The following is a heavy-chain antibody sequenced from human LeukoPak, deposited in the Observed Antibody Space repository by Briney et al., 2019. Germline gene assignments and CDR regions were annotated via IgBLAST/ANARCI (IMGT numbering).Heavy chain of an antibody. D-gene: IGHD5-18*01. CDR2: IYYSGST. CDR3: ARGISYSYGFYYYYGMDV. Sequence: SGTLSLTCTVSGGSISSYYWSWIRQPPGKGLEWIGYIYYSGSTNYNPSLKSRVTISVDTSKNQFSLKLSSVTAADTAVYYCARGISYSYGFYYYYGMDVWGQGTTVTVSS. J-gene: IGHJ6*02. CDR1: GGSISSYY. V-gene: IGHV4-59*01.